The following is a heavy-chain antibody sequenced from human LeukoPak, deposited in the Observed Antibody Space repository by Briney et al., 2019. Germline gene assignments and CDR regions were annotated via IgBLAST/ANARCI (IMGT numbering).Heavy chain of an antibody. CDR2: IYYSGST. J-gene: IGHJ3*02. Sequence: PSETLSLTCTVSGASISSYYWSWIRQPPGKGLEWIGYIYYSGSTNYNPSLKSRVTISVDTSKNQFSLKLSSATAADTAVYYCARESSGNAFDIWGQGTMVTVSS. V-gene: IGHV4-59*01. CDR1: GASISSYY. D-gene: IGHD6-25*01. CDR3: ARESSGNAFDI.